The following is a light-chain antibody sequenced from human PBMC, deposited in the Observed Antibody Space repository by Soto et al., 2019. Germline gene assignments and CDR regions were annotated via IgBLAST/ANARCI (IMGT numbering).Light chain of an antibody. Sequence: DIQMTQSPSSLSASVGDRVTITCRASQSISSYLNWYQQKPGTVPKRLIYAASILQSGVPSRFSGSGSGTEFTLTISSLQPEDFATYYCLQHDSYPWTFGQGTKVDI. CDR3: LQHDSYPWT. J-gene: IGKJ1*01. V-gene: IGKV1-17*01. CDR1: QSISSY. CDR2: AAS.